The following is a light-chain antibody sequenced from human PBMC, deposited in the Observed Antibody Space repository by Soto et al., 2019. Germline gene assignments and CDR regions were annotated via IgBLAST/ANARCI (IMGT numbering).Light chain of an antibody. CDR1: QSISSW. Sequence: QMTQSPSTLSSSVGDIVTITCRSSQSISSWLAWYQQKPGKAPKLLIYDASGLESGVPSRFSGSGSGTEFTLTISSLQSEDFAVYYCQQYDNWLTGTFGQGTKVDIK. CDR3: QQYDNWLTGT. J-gene: IGKJ1*01. CDR2: DAS. V-gene: IGKV1-5*01.